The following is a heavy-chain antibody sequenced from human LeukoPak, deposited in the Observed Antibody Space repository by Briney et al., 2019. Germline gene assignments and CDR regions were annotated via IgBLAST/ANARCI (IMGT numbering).Heavy chain of an antibody. CDR1: GYNFPKSW. V-gene: IGHV5-51*01. Sequence: GESLKISCKASGYNFPKSWIGWVRQMPGKGLEWMAIVYPDGSRTKYSPSFQGQVTISADKSINTAYLQWSSLRASDTAMYYCARPDYFASHDWGQGTLVTVSS. J-gene: IGHJ4*02. CDR3: ARPDYFASHD. D-gene: IGHD2/OR15-2a*01. CDR2: VYPDGSRT.